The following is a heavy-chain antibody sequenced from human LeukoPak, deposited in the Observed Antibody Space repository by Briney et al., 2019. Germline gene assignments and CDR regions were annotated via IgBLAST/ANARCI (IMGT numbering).Heavy chain of an antibody. CDR2: IGPTGSDR. J-gene: IGHJ4*02. D-gene: IGHD1-14*01. Sequence: GSLRLSCTASGLTFSTSGFNWVRQAPGKGLEWVASIGPTGSDRYHADSIKGRFTIPRDNANNFLYLQMNSLRAEDTAVYYCATETNGRHYDYWGQGTLLTVSS. CDR1: GLTFSTSG. V-gene: IGHV3-21*06. CDR3: ATETNGRHYDY.